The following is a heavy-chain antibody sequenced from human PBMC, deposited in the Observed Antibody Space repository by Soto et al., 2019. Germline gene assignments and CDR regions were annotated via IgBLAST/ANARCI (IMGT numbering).Heavy chain of an antibody. CDR2: INEDGTEK. V-gene: IGHV3-7*01. J-gene: IGHJ6*03. D-gene: IGHD4-4*01. Sequence: GGSLRLSCAASGFTLGSHWMHWVRQVPGKGLVWVANINEDGTEKSYVDSVKGRFTISRDNAKKSLYLQMNSLRAEDTAVYYCARVTYSDYYYYYMDVWGKGTTVTVSS. CDR1: GFTLGSHW. CDR3: ARVTYSDYYYYYMDV.